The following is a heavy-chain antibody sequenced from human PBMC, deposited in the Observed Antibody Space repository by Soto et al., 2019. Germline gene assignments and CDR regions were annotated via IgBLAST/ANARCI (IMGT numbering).Heavy chain of an antibody. Sequence: GGSLRLSCAASGFTFSSYAMHWVRQAPGKGLEWVAVISYDGSNKYYADSVKGRFTISRDNSKNTLYLQMNSLRAEDTAVYYRARDGSCSGGSCYHQPFDYWGQGTLVTVSS. J-gene: IGHJ4*02. CDR2: ISYDGSNK. CDR1: GFTFSSYA. D-gene: IGHD2-15*01. CDR3: ARDGSCSGGSCYHQPFDY. V-gene: IGHV3-30-3*01.